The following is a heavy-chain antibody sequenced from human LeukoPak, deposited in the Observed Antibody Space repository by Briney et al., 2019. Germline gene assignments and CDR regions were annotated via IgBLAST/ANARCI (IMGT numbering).Heavy chain of an antibody. D-gene: IGHD2-2*01. V-gene: IGHV3-48*01. CDR3: AREEIVVVPAAIHRYYYYGMDV. CDR1: GFTFSSYS. Sequence: PGGSLRLSCAASGFTFSSYSMNWVRQAPGKGLEWVSYISSSSSTIYYADSVKGRFTISRDNAKNSLYLQMNSLRAEDTAVYYCAREEIVVVPAAIHRYYYYGMDVWGQGTTVTVSS. CDR2: ISSSSSTI. J-gene: IGHJ6*02.